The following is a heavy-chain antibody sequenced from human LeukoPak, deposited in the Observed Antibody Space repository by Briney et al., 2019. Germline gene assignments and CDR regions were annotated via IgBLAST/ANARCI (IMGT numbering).Heavy chain of an antibody. CDR1: GFTFSSKV. V-gene: IGHV3-23*01. CDR2: ISGSGDST. Sequence: PGGSLRLSCAASGFTFSSKVMSWVRQAPRKGLEWVSAISGSGDSTYYADSVKGRFTISRGNSKNTLYLQMNSLRAEDTATYYCAKDSPVMTRWGQGTLVTVSS. CDR3: AKDSPVMTR. D-gene: IGHD2-21*01. J-gene: IGHJ4*02.